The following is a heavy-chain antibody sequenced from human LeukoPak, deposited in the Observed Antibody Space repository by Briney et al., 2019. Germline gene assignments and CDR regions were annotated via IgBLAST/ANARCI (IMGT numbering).Heavy chain of an antibody. CDR2: IYYNGNT. V-gene: IGHV4-59*01. CDR3: ARGRSNYYGMDV. CDR1: DGSINSYY. Sequence: SETLLTCSVSDGSINSYYWNWIRRPPGKGLEWIGYIYYNGNTSYSPSLKSRVTMSVDTSKNLFSLKVSSVTAADTAVYYCARGRSNYYGMDVWGQGTTVTVSS. J-gene: IGHJ6*02. D-gene: IGHD1-26*01.